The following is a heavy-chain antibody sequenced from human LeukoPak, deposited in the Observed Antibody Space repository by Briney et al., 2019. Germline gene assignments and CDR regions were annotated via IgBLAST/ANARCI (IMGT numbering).Heavy chain of an antibody. CDR2: INSDGTYT. V-gene: IGHV3-74*01. CDR3: AKAETVTQRGYFDY. J-gene: IGHJ4*02. CDR1: GFTFSSYSSYW. Sequence: GGFLRLSCVASGFTFSSYSSYWMNWVRQAPGKGLVWVSRINSDGTYTTYADSVKGRFTISRDNAKNTLYLQMNSLTAEDTAVYYCAKAETVTQRGYFDYWGQGTLVTVSS. D-gene: IGHD4-17*01.